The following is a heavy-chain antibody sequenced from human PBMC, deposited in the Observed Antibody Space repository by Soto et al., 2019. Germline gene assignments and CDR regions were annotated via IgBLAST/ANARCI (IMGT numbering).Heavy chain of an antibody. V-gene: IGHV4-59*01. J-gene: IGHJ5*02. D-gene: IGHD6-13*01. CDR2: IYYSGST. Sequence: SETLSLTCTVSDGSISSYYWSWIRQPPGKGLEWIGYIYYSGSTNYDPSLKSRVTISVDTSKNQFSLKLSSVTAADTAVYYCARGGYSSSWYSLVPNWFDPWGQGTLVTVSS. CDR3: ARGGYSSSWYSLVPNWFDP. CDR1: DGSISSYY.